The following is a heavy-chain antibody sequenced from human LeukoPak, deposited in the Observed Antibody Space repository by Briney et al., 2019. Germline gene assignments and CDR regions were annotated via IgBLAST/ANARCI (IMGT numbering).Heavy chain of an antibody. CDR1: GFTFSSYA. J-gene: IGHJ3*02. CDR3: AKTGGKGQWLYAFDI. Sequence: GGSLRLSCAASGFTFSSYAMSWVRQAPGKGLEWVSAISGSGGSTYFADSVKGRFTISRDNSKNTLYLQMNSLRAEDTAVYYCAKTGGKGQWLYAFDIWGQGTMVTVSS. V-gene: IGHV3-23*01. CDR2: ISGSGGST. D-gene: IGHD6-19*01.